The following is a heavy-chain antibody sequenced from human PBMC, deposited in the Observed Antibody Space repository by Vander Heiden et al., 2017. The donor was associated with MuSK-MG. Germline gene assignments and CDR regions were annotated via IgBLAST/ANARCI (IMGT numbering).Heavy chain of an antibody. J-gene: IGHJ6*02. CDR2: ISSSSGYI. V-gene: IGHV3-21*01. Sequence: EVQLVESGGGLVKPGGSLRLSCAASGFTFNTYRMNWVRQAPGKGLEWVSSISSSSGYIYYADSVKGRFTISRDNAKNSLYLQMNSLGAEETAVYYCTRVYGIKGAVYYYSAMDVWGQGTTVTVSS. D-gene: IGHD3-10*01. CDR1: GFTFNTYR. CDR3: TRVYGIKGAVYYYSAMDV.